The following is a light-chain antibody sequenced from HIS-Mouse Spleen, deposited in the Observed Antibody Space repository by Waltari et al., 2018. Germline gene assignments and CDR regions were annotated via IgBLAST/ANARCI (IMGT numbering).Light chain of an antibody. CDR3: QSADSSGTYVV. V-gene: IGLV3-25*03. CDR2: KDS. Sequence: SYELTQPPPVSVSPGQTARIPCPGDALPKQYAYWYQQKPGQAPVLVIYKDSERPAGIPERFSGSSSGTTVTLTISGVQAEDEADYYCQSADSSGTYVVFGGGTKLTVL. CDR1: ALPKQY. J-gene: IGLJ2*01.